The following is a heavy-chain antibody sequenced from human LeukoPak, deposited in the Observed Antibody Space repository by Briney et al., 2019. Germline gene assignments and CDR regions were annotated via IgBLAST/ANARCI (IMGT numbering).Heavy chain of an antibody. V-gene: IGHV4-39*01. CDR2: VHYTGST. J-gene: IGHJ4*02. CDR1: GGSVSSSTFY. D-gene: IGHD3-10*01. CDR3: ARHSSQESGCYYDPLGY. Sequence: SETLSLTCTVSGGSVSSSTFYRGWIRQPPGKGLEWIASVHYTGSTFYNPSLKSRVTISMDTSKTQFSLNLRSVTAADTAVYYCARHSSQESGCYYDPLGYWGQGTLVTVSS.